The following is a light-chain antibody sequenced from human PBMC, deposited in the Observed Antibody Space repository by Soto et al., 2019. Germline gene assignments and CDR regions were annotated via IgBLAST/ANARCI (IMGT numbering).Light chain of an antibody. CDR1: QSVSGW. V-gene: IGKV1-5*01. J-gene: IGKJ3*01. Sequence: DIQMTQSPSTLSASVGDTVTVTCRASQSVSGWLAWYQQKPGKAPKLLIYAASTLQSGVPSRFSGSGSGTEFTLTISSLQPEDFATYYCQQLNSYPLTFGPGTKVDIK. CDR3: QQLNSYPLT. CDR2: AAS.